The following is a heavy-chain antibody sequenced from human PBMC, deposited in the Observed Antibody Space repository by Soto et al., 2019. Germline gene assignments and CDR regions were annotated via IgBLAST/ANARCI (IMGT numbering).Heavy chain of an antibody. CDR3: AVGYSDYDFAVAGVYYYGMDV. CDR2: IVVGSGNT. V-gene: IGHV1-58*01. Sequence: SVKVSCKASGFTFTSSAVQWVRQARGQRLEWIGWIVVGSGNTNYAQKFQERVTITRDMSTSTAYMELSSLRSEDTAVYYCAVGYSDYDFAVAGVYYYGMDVWGQGTTVTVSS. D-gene: IGHD5-12*01. CDR1: GFTFTSSA. J-gene: IGHJ6*02.